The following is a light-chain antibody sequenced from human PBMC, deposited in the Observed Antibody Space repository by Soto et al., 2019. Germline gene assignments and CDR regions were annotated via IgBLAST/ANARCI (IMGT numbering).Light chain of an antibody. Sequence: VLTQPPSVSGAPGQRVTISCIGGSSNIGAGYEVHWYQQLPGTVPKLLIYGNSNRPSGVPDRFSGSKSGTSASLAITGLQAEDEADYYCQSYDSSLSGYVFATAPKATVL. V-gene: IGLV1-40*01. CDR3: QSYDSSLSGYV. J-gene: IGLJ1*01. CDR1: SSNIGAGYE. CDR2: GNS.